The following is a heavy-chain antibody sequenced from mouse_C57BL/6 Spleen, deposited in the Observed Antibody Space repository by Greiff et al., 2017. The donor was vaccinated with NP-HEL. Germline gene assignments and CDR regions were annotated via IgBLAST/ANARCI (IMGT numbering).Heavy chain of an antibody. Sequence: QVQLKQSGPELVKPGASVKLSCKASGYTFTSYDINWVKQRPGQGLEWIGWIYPRDGSTKYNEKFKGKATLTVDTSSSTAYMELHSLTSEDSAVYFCAREDYGSRFAYWGQGTLVTVSA. CDR3: AREDYGSRFAY. CDR1: GYTFTSYD. J-gene: IGHJ3*01. D-gene: IGHD1-1*01. CDR2: IYPRDGST. V-gene: IGHV1-85*01.